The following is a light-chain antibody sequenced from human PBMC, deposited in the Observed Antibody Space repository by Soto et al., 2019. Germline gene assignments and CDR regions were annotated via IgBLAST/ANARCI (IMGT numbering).Light chain of an antibody. CDR3: AAGDDSLNGLV. CDR2: SNN. Sequence: QSVLTQPPSASGTPGQRVTISCSGSSSNIGSNTVNWYQQLPGPAPKLLIYSNNQRPSGVPDRFSGSKSGTSASLAISGLQSEDEADYYCAAGDDSLNGLVFGGGTKLTVL. J-gene: IGLJ2*01. V-gene: IGLV1-44*01. CDR1: SSNIGSNT.